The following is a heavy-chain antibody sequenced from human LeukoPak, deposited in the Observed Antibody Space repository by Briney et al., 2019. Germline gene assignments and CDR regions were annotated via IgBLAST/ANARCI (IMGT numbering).Heavy chain of an antibody. Sequence: SETLSLTYTVSGGSISSYYWSWIRQPAGKELEWIGRIYTSGSTNYNPSLKSRVTMSVDTSKNQFSLKLSSVTAADTAVYYCARAPLRTGTTYYYYYMDVWGKGTTVTVSS. CDR2: IYTSGST. CDR1: GGSISSYY. CDR3: ARAPLRTGTTYYYYYMDV. V-gene: IGHV4-4*07. D-gene: IGHD1-1*01. J-gene: IGHJ6*03.